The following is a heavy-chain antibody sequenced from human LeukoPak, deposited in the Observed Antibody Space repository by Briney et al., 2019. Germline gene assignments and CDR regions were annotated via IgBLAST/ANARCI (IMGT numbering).Heavy chain of an antibody. CDR3: SRDAVRDEGAHDY. Sequence: GGSLRLSCAASGFRFNSYWMSWVRQAPGKGLEWVANIKQDGTEKYYVDSVKARFTISRDNAKNLLYLQMSSLRAEDTAVYFCSRDAVRDEGAHDYWGQGTLVTVSS. J-gene: IGHJ4*02. V-gene: IGHV3-7*01. CDR1: GFRFNSYW. CDR2: IKQDGTEK.